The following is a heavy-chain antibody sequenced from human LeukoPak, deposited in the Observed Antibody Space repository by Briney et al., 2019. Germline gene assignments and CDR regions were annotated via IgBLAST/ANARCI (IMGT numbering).Heavy chain of an antibody. CDR2: INSDGGST. V-gene: IGHV3-74*01. J-gene: IGHJ3*02. CDR3: ASNYVWGSYRYTMPDAFDI. CDR1: GFTFSSYW. Sequence: GGSLRLSCAASGFTFSSYWMHWVRQAPGKGLVWVSRINSDGGSTHYADSVKGRFTISRDNAKNTLYLQMNSLRAEDTAVYYCASNYVWGSYRYTMPDAFDIWGQGTMVTVSS. D-gene: IGHD3-16*02.